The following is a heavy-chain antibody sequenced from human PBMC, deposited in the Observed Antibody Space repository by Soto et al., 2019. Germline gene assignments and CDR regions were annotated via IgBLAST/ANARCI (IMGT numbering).Heavy chain of an antibody. Sequence: GASVKVSCKASGGTFSSYTISWVRQAPGQGLEWMGRIIPILGIANYAQKFQGRVTITADKSTSTAYMELSSLRSEDTAVYYCARDYGRGGGYYAYYFDYWGQGTLVTVSS. CDR1: GGTFSSYT. CDR3: ARDYGRGGGYYAYYFDY. V-gene: IGHV1-69*04. J-gene: IGHJ4*02. CDR2: IIPILGIA. D-gene: IGHD3-22*01.